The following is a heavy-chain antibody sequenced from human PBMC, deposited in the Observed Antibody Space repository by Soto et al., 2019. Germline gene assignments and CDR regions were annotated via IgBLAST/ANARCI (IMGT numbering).Heavy chain of an antibody. V-gene: IGHV3-48*02. Sequence: EVQLVESGGGLVQPGGSLRLSCAASGFTFSSYSMNWVRRAPGKGLEWVSYISSRSSTIYYADSVKGRFTISRGNAKNSLYLQMNSLRDVDTAVYYCARDLMDVWGQGTTVTVSS. CDR2: ISSRSSTI. CDR1: GFTFSSYS. CDR3: ARDLMDV. J-gene: IGHJ6*02.